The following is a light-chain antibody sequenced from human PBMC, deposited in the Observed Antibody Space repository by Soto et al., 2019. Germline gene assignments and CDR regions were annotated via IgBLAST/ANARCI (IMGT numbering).Light chain of an antibody. CDR2: SAS. J-gene: IGKJ4*01. V-gene: IGKV1D-12*01. Sequence: DIQMTQSPSSVSASVGDRVTITCRASQGIRSWLAWYQQKPGKAPKLLISSASTLQSGVPSRFSGSGSGTDXTLTIXGLXPEXXATYYCQQSDTFPATFGGGTRVEIK. CDR3: QQSDTFPAT. CDR1: QGIRSW.